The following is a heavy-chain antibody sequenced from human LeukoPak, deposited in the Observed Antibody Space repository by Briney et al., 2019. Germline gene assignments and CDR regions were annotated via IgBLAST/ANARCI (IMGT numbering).Heavy chain of an antibody. CDR2: ISGYNGNT. J-gene: IGHJ4*02. D-gene: IGHD3-9*01. V-gene: IGHV1-18*01. Sequence: ASVKVSCKASGYTFTSYGINWVRQAPGQGLEWMGWISGYNGNTIYAENLQGRVTMTTDTSTSTAHIELGSLRSDDTAVFYCARSSRFDWLLYFDSWGQGTLVTVSS. CDR1: GYTFTSYG. CDR3: ARSSRFDWLLYFDS.